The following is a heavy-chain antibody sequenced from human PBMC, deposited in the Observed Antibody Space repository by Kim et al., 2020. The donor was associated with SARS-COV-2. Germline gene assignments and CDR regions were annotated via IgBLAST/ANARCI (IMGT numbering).Heavy chain of an antibody. J-gene: IGHJ6*02. D-gene: IGHD3-10*01. V-gene: IGHV3-30*03. CDR3: ALSIRGLYYGSGSPHYGMDV. Sequence: GGSLRLSCAASGFTFSSYGMHWFRQARGKGLEWVAVISYDGSNKYYADSVKGRFTISRDNSKNTLYLQMNSLRAEDTAVYYCALSIRGLYYGSGSPHYGMDVWGQGTTVTVSS. CDR1: GFTFSSYG. CDR2: ISYDGSNK.